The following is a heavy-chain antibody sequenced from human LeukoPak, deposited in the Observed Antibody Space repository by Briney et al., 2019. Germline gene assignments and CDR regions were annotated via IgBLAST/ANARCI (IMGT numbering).Heavy chain of an antibody. CDR1: GYTFTSNG. Sequence: ASVKVSCKASGYTFTSNGINWVRQAPGQGLEWMGWISPYNGNTKYAQKVQGRVTMTRDKSESTAYMELRSLRTCETAVDYCARGTSGSYHSNWGQGTLVTVSS. V-gene: IGHV1-18*01. J-gene: IGHJ4*02. D-gene: IGHD1-26*01. CDR3: ARGTSGSYHSN. CDR2: ISPYNGNT.